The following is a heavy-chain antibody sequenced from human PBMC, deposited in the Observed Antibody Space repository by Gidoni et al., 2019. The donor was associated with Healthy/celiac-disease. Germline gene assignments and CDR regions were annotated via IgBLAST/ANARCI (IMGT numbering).Heavy chain of an antibody. D-gene: IGHD2-2*02. Sequence: EVQLLESGGGLVQPGGSLRLSCAASGFTFSRYDMSWVRQAPGKGLEGVSASSGSGGSTYYEDSVKGRFTISRDNSKNTLYLQMNSLRAEDTAVYYCAKCLWVPAAIPTNYYYYGMDVWGQGTTVTVSS. V-gene: IGHV3-23*01. CDR2: SSGSGGST. CDR3: AKCLWVPAAIPTNYYYYGMDV. J-gene: IGHJ6*02. CDR1: GFTFSRYD.